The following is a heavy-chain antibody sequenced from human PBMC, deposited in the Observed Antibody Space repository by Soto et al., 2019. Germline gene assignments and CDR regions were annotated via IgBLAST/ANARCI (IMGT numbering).Heavy chain of an antibody. D-gene: IGHD3-22*01. CDR3: ARGVVAADPDDY. CDR2: ISYDGSNK. J-gene: IGHJ4*02. CDR1: GFTFGSYA. Sequence: PGGSLRLSCAASGFTFGSYAMNWVRQATGKGLEWVAVISYDGSNKYYADSVKGRFTISRDNSKNTLYLQMNSLRAEDTAVYYCARGVVAADPDDYWGQGTLVTVSS. V-gene: IGHV3-30-3*01.